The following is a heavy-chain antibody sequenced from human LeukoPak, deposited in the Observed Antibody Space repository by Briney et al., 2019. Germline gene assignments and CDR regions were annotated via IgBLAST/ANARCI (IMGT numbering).Heavy chain of an antibody. CDR2: IYSPGGT. CDR3: ARAPYSADSSATPPAFDI. V-gene: IGHV3-53*01. J-gene: IGHJ3*02. Sequence: PGGSLRLSCAASGVTVSRHYMSWVRQAPGKGLEWVSIIYSPGGTYYADSVKGRFTISRDSSKNTIYLQMNTLRVDDTAVYYCARAPYSADSSATPPAFDIWGQGTMVTVSS. CDR1: GVTVSRHY. D-gene: IGHD3-22*01.